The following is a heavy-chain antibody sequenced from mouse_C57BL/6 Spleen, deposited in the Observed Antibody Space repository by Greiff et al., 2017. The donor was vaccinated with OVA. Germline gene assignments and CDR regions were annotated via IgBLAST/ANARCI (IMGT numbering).Heavy chain of an antibody. D-gene: IGHD1-1*01. Sequence: QVQLKESGAELVRPGASVTLSCTASGYTFTDYEMHWVKQTPVNGLAWIGAIDPDNGGTAYNQKFKGKAILSADKSSSTAYMELRSLTSEDSAVYSCTRSLTTEVPFDYWGQGTTLTVSS. V-gene: IGHV1-15*01. CDR3: TRSLTTEVPFDY. CDR2: IDPDNGGT. J-gene: IGHJ2*01. CDR1: GYTFTDYE.